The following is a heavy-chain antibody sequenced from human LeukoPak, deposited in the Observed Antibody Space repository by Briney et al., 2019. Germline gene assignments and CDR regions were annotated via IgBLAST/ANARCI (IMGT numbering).Heavy chain of an antibody. D-gene: IGHD3-10*01. CDR3: ARENYYGSGCLPAFY. CDR1: GGSFSGYY. J-gene: IGHJ4*02. CDR2: IKHSGST. Sequence: SETMSLTCAVYGGSFSGYYWSWIRQPPGKGLEWIGEIKHSGSTNYNPSLKSRVTISVDTSKNQFSLKLSSVTAADTAVYYCARENYYGSGCLPAFYWGQGTLVTVSS. V-gene: IGHV4-34*01.